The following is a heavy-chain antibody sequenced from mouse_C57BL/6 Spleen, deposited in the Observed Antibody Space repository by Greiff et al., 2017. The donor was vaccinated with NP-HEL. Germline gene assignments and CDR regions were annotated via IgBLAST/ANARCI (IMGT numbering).Heavy chain of an antibody. J-gene: IGHJ2*01. Sequence: QVQLKESGAELVRPGASVTLSCKASGYTFTDYEMHWVKQTPVHGLEWIGAIDPETGGTAYNQKFKGKAILTADKSSSTAYMELRSLTSEDSAVYYCTRRSTGVFDYWGQGTTLTVSS. V-gene: IGHV1-15*01. CDR3: TRRSTGVFDY. CDR2: IDPETGGT. D-gene: IGHD4-1*02. CDR1: GYTFTDYE.